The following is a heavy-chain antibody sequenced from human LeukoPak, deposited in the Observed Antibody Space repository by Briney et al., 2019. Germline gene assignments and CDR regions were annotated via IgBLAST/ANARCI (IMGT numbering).Heavy chain of an antibody. J-gene: IGHJ4*02. V-gene: IGHV3-30-3*01. D-gene: IGHD3-22*01. Sequence: GRSLRLSCAASGFTFSSYAMHWVRQAPGKGLEWVAVISYDGSNKYYADSVKGRFTISRDNSKNTLYLQMNSLRAEDTAEYYCARDPAMIVPDYWGQGTLVTVSS. CDR2: ISYDGSNK. CDR3: ARDPAMIVPDY. CDR1: GFTFSSYA.